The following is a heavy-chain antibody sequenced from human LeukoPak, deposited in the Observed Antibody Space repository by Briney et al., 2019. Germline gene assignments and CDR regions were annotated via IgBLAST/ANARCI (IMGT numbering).Heavy chain of an antibody. CDR3: ATTAAELPYYYYGMDV. J-gene: IGHJ6*02. V-gene: IGHV1-24*01. CDR2: FDPEDGET. D-gene: IGHD2-2*01. Sequence: ASVKVSCKVSGYTLTELSMHWERQAPGKGLEWMGGFDPEDGETIYAQKFQGRVTMTEDTSTDTAYMELSSLRSEDTAVYYCATTAAELPYYYYGMDVWGQGTTVTVSS. CDR1: GYTLTELS.